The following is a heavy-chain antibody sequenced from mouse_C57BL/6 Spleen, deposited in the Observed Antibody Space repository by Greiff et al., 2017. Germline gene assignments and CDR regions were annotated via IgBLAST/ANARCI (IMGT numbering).Heavy chain of an antibody. CDR1: GFTFSSYA. CDR3: ARGRGTGTGFDY. V-gene: IGHV5-4*03. Sequence: EVMLVESGGGLVKPGGSLKLSCAASGFTFSSYAMSWVRQTPEKRLEWVATISDGGSYTYYPDNVKGRFTISRDTAKNNLYLQMSHLKSEDTAMYYCARGRGTGTGFDYWGQGTTLTVSS. D-gene: IGHD3-3*01. CDR2: ISDGGSYT. J-gene: IGHJ2*01.